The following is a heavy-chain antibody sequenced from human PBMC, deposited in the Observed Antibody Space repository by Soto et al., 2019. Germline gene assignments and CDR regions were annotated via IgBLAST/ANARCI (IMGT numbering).Heavy chain of an antibody. J-gene: IGHJ4*02. V-gene: IGHV3-23*01. CDR3: AKSLSVGATTPFAY. Sequence: EVQLLESGGGLVQPGGSLRLSCAASGFTFSSYGMSWVRQAPGKGLEWVSAISGSGYSTYYADSVKGRFTISRDNSKNTLYLQMNSLRAEDPAVYYCAKSLSVGATTPFAYWGQGTLVTVSS. CDR2: ISGSGYST. D-gene: IGHD1-26*01. CDR1: GFTFSSYG.